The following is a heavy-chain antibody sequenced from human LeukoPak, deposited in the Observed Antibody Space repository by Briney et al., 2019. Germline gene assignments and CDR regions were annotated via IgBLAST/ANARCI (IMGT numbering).Heavy chain of an antibody. CDR2: IKSDGST. CDR1: GFTFSTYW. J-gene: IGHJ1*01. V-gene: IGHV3-74*01. Sequence: GGSLRLSCAASGFTFSTYWMHWVRQAPGKGLVWVSRIKSDGSTNYADSVKGRFTISRDNAKNTLSLQMNSLRPEDTGVYYCARAPSEIGGYYPEYFRHWGQSTLVTVSS. D-gene: IGHD3-3*01. CDR3: ARAPSEIGGYYPEYFRH.